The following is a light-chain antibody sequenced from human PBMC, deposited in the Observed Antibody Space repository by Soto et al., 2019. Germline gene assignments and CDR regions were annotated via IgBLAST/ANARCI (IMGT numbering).Light chain of an antibody. CDR3: WQRRQLPRT. CDR1: QSLLHSDGKTY. V-gene: IGKV2D-29*01. Sequence: DIVMTQTPLSLSVTPGQPASISCKSSQSLLHSDGKTYLYWYLQKPGQPLPLLIYEVSNRFAAVPDSLCGSRSRTDFTLQISRVEADDVGVYYCWQRRQLPRTFGQGTKVEIK. J-gene: IGKJ1*01. CDR2: EVS.